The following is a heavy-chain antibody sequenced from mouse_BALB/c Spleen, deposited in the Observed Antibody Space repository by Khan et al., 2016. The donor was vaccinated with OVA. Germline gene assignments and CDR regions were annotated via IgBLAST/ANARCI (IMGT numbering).Heavy chain of an antibody. J-gene: IGHJ1*01. D-gene: IGHD3-1*01. CDR1: GFTFSSFG. CDR2: ISSGSSTI. Sequence: EVELVESGGGLVQPGGSRKLSCAASGFTFSSFGMHWVRQAPKKGLEWVAYISSGSSTIYYVDTVKGRFTISRDNPKNTLFLQMTSLRSEDTAMCYCARSGGNFHWYFDVWGAGTLVTVSS. CDR3: ARSGGNFHWYFDV. V-gene: IGHV5-17*02.